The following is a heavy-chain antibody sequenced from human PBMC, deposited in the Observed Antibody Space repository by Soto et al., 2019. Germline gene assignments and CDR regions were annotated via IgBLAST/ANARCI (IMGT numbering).Heavy chain of an antibody. CDR1: GYTFTSYA. Sequence: ASVKVSCKASGYTFTSYAMHWVRQALGQRLEWMGWINAGNGNTKYSQKFQGRVTITRDTSASTAYMELSSLRSEDTAVYYCASPTMVRRGVGAFDIWGPGTMVTVSS. D-gene: IGHD3-10*01. J-gene: IGHJ3*02. CDR3: ASPTMVRRGVGAFDI. V-gene: IGHV1-3*01. CDR2: INAGNGNT.